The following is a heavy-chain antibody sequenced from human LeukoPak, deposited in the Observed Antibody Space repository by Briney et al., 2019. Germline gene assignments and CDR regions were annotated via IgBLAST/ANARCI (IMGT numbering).Heavy chain of an antibody. J-gene: IGHJ4*02. V-gene: IGHV4-39*01. CDR3: ARFPGGISRRSGSYENVDY. D-gene: IGHD1-26*01. Sequence: SETLSLTCTVSGGSISSSSYYWGWIRQPPGKGLEWIGNIYYSGSTYYNPSLKSRVTISVDTSKNQFSLKLSSVTAADTAVYYCARFPGGISRRSGSYENVDYWGQGTLITVSS. CDR2: IYYSGST. CDR1: GGSISSSSYY.